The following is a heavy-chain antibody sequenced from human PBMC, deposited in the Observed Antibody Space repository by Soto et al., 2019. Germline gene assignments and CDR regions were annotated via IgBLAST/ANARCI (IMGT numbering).Heavy chain of an antibody. CDR3: ARERDYYDSSGYYLPIGI. CDR1: GYAFTSYY. V-gene: IGHV1-46*01. D-gene: IGHD3-22*01. Sequence: VKVSCKASGYAFTSYYMHWVRQAPGQGLEWMGIINPSGGSTSYAQKFQGRVTMTRDTSTSTVYMELSSLRSEDTAVYYCARERDYYDSSGYYLPIGIWGQGTMVTVSS. J-gene: IGHJ3*02. CDR2: INPSGGST.